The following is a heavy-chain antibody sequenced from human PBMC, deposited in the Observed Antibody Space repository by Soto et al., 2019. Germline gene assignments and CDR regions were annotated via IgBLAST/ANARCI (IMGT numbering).Heavy chain of an antibody. D-gene: IGHD4-17*01. V-gene: IGHV3-11*04. CDR2: ISGGGTFA. J-gene: IGHJ4*02. Sequence: GGSLRLSCEASGFTFSYYYMTWFGQAPGKGLEWVSYISGGGTFAVYADSLRGRFTILRDNAKSSVYLQITSLRADDSAVYYCARGHTTVRRAYFDYWGQGTVVTVSS. CDR1: GFTFSYYY. CDR3: ARGHTTVRRAYFDY.